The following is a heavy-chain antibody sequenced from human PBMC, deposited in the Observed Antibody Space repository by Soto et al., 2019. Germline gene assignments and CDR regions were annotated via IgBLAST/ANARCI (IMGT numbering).Heavy chain of an antibody. CDR2: IYYTGNT. V-gene: IGHV4-31*03. D-gene: IGHD1-1*01. CDR1: GGSISSGGTGSY. CDR3: ASGHDAYKVRY. J-gene: IGHJ4*02. Sequence: QVQLQESGPGLVKPSQTLSLTCTVSGGSISSGGTGSYWTWIRQLPGKGLEWIGYIYYTGNTYYNPSLKSRPTLSIDTSENQFSLTLTSVTAADTAVYFCASGHDAYKVRYWGQGTLVTVSS.